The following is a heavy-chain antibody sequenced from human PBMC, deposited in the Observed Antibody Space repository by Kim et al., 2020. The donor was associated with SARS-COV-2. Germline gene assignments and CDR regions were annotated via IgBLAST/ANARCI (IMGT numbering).Heavy chain of an antibody. CDR3: TRVPGTTLALWGAFD. J-gene: IGHJ3*02. CDR1: GFIFSGSA. V-gene: IGHV3-73*01. CDR2: IRSKANSYAT. Sequence: GGSLRLSCAASGFIFSGSAMHWVRQASGKGLEWVGRIRSKANSYATAYAASVKGRFTISRDDSKTTTYLQMNSLKTEDTAVYYCTRVPGTTLALWGAFD. D-gene: IGHD1-1*01.